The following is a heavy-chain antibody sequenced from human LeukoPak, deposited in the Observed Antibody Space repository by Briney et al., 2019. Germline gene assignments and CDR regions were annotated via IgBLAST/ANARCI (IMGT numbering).Heavy chain of an antibody. V-gene: IGHV3-23*01. CDR3: ARVGDHYHWYLDL. Sequence: PGGSLRLSCAASGFTFRSYAMSWVRQVPGKGLEWISAISGSAGSTFYADSVKGRFTVSRDNSKNTLYLQMNSLRAEDTAVYYCARVGDHYHWYLDLWGRGSLLTVSS. J-gene: IGHJ2*01. D-gene: IGHD3-10*01. CDR1: GFTFRSYA. CDR2: ISGSAGST.